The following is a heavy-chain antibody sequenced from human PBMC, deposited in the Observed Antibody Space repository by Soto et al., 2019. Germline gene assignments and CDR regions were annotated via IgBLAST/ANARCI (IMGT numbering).Heavy chain of an antibody. J-gene: IGHJ6*03. CDR1: GGSISSYY. CDR3: AIENYDFWSGSPTPYYYMDV. D-gene: IGHD3-3*01. CDR2: IYYSGST. Sequence: SETLSLTCTVSGGSISSYYWSWIRQPPGKGLEWIGYIYYSGSTNYNPSLKSRVTISVDTSKNQFSLKLSSVTAVDTAVYYCAIENYDFWSGSPTPYYYMDVWGKGTTVTVSS. V-gene: IGHV4-59*01.